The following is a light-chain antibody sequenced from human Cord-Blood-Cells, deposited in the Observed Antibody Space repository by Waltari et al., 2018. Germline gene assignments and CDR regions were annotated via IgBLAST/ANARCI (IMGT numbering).Light chain of an antibody. CDR3: SSYTSSSTPYV. J-gene: IGLJ1*01. CDR2: DVS. CDR1: SSDVGGYNY. V-gene: IGLV2-14*01. Sequence: QSALTQPASVSGSPGQSITISCTGTSSDVGGYNYVSWYQQHPGKAPNLMIYDVSNRPSGVSNRFSGSKSGNTASLTISGLQAEDEAEYYCSSYTSSSTPYVFGTGTKVTVL.